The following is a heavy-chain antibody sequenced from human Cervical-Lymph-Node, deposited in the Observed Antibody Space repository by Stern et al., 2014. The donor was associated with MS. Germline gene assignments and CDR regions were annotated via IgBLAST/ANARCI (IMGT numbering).Heavy chain of an antibody. Sequence: QVQLVQSGAEVKKPGASVKVSCKASGYTFTSYAMHWVRQAPGQRLEWMGWINAGNGNTKYSQKLQGRVTITRDTSASTAYMELSSLRSEDTAVYYCARAVRNYGGNTFDYWGQGTLVTVSS. J-gene: IGHJ4*02. CDR1: GYTFTSYA. CDR2: INAGNGNT. CDR3: ARAVRNYGGNTFDY. D-gene: IGHD4-23*01. V-gene: IGHV1-3*01.